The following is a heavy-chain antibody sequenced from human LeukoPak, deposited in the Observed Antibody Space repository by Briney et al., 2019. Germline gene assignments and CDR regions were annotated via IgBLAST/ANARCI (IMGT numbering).Heavy chain of an antibody. D-gene: IGHD3-10*01. Sequence: KPGESLKISCKGSGYSFTSYWIGWVRQMPGKGLEWMGIIYPGDSDTRYSPSFQGQVTISADKALSTAYLQWSSLKASDTAMYYCARQLPSSGVWFGELFSDYYYYYMDVWGKGTTVTVSS. CDR2: IYPGDSDT. J-gene: IGHJ6*03. V-gene: IGHV5-51*01. CDR1: GYSFTSYW. CDR3: ARQLPSSGVWFGELFSDYYYYYMDV.